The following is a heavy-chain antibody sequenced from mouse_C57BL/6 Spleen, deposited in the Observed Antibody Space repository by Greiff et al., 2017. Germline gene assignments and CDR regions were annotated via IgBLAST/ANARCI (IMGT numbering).Heavy chain of an antibody. D-gene: IGHD1-1*01. V-gene: IGHV1-4*01. CDR3: ASDYYGSSYPGDY. CDR2: INPSSGYT. Sequence: VQLVESGAELARPGASVKMSCKASGYTFTSYTMHWVQQRPGQGLEWIGYINPSSGYTKYNQKFKDKATLTADKSTSTAYMQLSSLTSEDSAVYYSASDYYGSSYPGDYWGQGTTLTVSS. CDR1: GYTFTSYT. J-gene: IGHJ2*01.